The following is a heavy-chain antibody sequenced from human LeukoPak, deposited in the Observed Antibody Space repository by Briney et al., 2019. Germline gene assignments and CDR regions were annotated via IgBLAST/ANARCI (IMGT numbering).Heavy chain of an antibody. D-gene: IGHD6-19*01. CDR1: GFTFSSYG. CDR3: AKDFATHYSSGWYYFDY. CDR2: ISGSGGST. Sequence: GGSLRLSCAASGFTFSSYGMSWVRQAPGKGLEWVSAISGSGGSTYYADSVKGRFTISRDNSKNTLYLQMNSLRAEDTAVYYCAKDFATHYSSGWYYFDYWGQGTLVTVSS. J-gene: IGHJ4*02. V-gene: IGHV3-23*01.